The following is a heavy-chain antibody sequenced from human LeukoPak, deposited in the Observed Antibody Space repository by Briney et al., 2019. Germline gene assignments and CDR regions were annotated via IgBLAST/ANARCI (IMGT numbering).Heavy chain of an antibody. Sequence: GESLKISCKTSGYSFTDYWIGWVRQMPEKGLEWMGIIYPGDSDTTYSPSFQGQVTISVDKSIRTAYLQWTRLKTSDTAIYYCTRHSSGSYEDWGQGTLVTVSS. V-gene: IGHV5-51*01. D-gene: IGHD1-26*01. CDR3: TRHSSGSYED. CDR2: IYPGDSDT. CDR1: GYSFTDYW. J-gene: IGHJ4*02.